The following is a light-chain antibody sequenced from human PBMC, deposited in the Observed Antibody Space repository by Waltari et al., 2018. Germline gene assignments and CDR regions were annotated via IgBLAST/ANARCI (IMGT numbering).Light chain of an antibody. V-gene: IGKV3-11*01. CDR1: QSVSSY. CDR3: QQRSNWPRT. J-gene: IGKJ1*01. Sequence: EIVLTQSPATLSLSTGDRATISCRASQSVSSYLAWYQQKPGQAPRLLIYNASNRATGIPARFSGSGSGTDFTLTISSLEPEDFAVYYCQQRSNWPRTFGQGTKVEIK. CDR2: NAS.